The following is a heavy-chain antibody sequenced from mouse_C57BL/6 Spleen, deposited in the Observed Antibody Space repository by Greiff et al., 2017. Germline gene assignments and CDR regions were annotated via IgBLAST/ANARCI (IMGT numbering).Heavy chain of an antibody. D-gene: IGHD1-1*01. J-gene: IGHJ2*01. CDR3: ARLGHYYGSSYYFDY. CDR1: GYAFSSYW. Sequence: LQQSGASVKISCKASGYAFSSYWMNWVKQRPGKGLEWIGQIYPGDGDTNYNGKFKGKATLTADKSSSTAYMQLSSLTSEDAAVYFCARLGHYYGSSYYFDYWGQGTTLTVSS. CDR2: IYPGDGDT. V-gene: IGHV1-80*01.